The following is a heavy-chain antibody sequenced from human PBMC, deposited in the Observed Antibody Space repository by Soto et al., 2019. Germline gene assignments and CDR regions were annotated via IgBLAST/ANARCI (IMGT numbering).Heavy chain of an antibody. V-gene: IGHV4-38-2*01. CDR2: IYHSGTT. D-gene: IGHD6-13*01. Sequence: LSLTCAVSGYSISSGYYWGWIRQPPGKGLEWIGSIYHSGTTYYNPSLKSRVTISLDTSKNQVSLKLSSGTAADTAVYYCARSLYSSSWYAGYWGQGTLVTVSS. CDR3: ARSLYSSSWYAGY. CDR1: GYSISSGYY. J-gene: IGHJ4*02.